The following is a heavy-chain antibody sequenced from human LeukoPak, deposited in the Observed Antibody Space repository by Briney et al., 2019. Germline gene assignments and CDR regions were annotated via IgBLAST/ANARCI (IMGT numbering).Heavy chain of an antibody. CDR3: AKGVMLGCSGGSCYPGAFDI. Sequence: GGSLRLSCAASGFTFDDYAMRWVRQAPGKGLEWVPGISWNSGSIGYADSVKGRFTNSRDNAKNSLYLQMNSLRAEDTALYYCAKGVMLGCSGGSCYPGAFDIWGQGTMVTVSS. CDR1: GFTFDDYA. V-gene: IGHV3-9*01. J-gene: IGHJ3*02. CDR2: ISWNSGSI. D-gene: IGHD2-15*01.